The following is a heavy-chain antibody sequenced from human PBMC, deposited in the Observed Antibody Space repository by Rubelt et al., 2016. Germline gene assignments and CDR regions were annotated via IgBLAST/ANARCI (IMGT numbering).Heavy chain of an antibody. V-gene: IGHV4-59*12. J-gene: IGHJ5*02. CDR1: GGSINSYY. D-gene: IGHD3-10*01. CDR2: IYYTGST. Sequence: QVQLQESGPGLVKPSETLSLTCTVSGGSINSYYWSWIRQPPGKGLEWIGYIYYTGSTYYNPSLKSRVTISVDTSKNQFSLRLSSVTAADTAVYYCARDSGSGSYYINWFDPWGQGTLVTVSS. CDR3: ARDSGSGSYYINWFDP.